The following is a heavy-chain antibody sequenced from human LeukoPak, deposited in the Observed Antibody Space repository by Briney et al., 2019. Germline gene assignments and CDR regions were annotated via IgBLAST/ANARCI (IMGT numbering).Heavy chain of an antibody. J-gene: IGHJ3*02. V-gene: IGHV3-53*05. D-gene: IGHD1-26*01. CDR1: GFTVSSNY. Sequence: GSLRLSCAASGFTVSSNYMSWVRQAPGKGLEWVSVIYSGGSTYYVDSVKGRFTISRDNSKNTLYLQMNSLRAEDTAVYYCATGLPGSSYAFDIWGQGTMVTVSS. CDR2: IYSGGST. CDR3: ATGLPGSSYAFDI.